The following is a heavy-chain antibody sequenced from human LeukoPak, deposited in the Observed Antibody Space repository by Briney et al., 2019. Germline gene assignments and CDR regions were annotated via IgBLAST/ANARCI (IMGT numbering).Heavy chain of an antibody. D-gene: IGHD3-10*01. CDR2: IKSKTDGETT. J-gene: IGHJ4*02. V-gene: IGHV3-15*01. Sequence: NPGGSLRLSCAASGFTFSSYTMNWVRQAPGKGLEWVGRIKSKTDGETTDYAAPVKGRFTISRDDSKNTVYVQMNSLKIEDTAVYYCTTERTMLRGVPYYLLYWGQGTLVTVSS. CDR1: GFTFSSYT. CDR3: TTERTMLRGVPYYLLY.